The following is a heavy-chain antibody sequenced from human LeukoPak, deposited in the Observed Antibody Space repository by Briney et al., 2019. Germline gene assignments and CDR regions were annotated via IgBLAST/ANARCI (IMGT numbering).Heavy chain of an antibody. V-gene: IGHV3-20*04. D-gene: IGHD2-15*01. J-gene: IGHJ6*03. CDR2: INCSGGST. CDR1: GFTFDDYA. CDR3: ARVGYCSGFRFYYYYFYMDV. Sequence: SAGSLRLSCAASGFTFDDYAMRWVRQAPGKGLEWVSGINCSGGSTGYADSVEGRFTISRDNAKNSLYLQVNSLRAEDTAVYYCARVGYCSGFRFYYYYFYMDVWGKGTTVTVSS.